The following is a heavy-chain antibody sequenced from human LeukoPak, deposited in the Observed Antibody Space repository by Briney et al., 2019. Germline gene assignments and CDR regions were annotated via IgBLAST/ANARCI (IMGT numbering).Heavy chain of an antibody. CDR2: IHPNGDL. CDR1: GYTFTGYY. J-gene: IGHJ4*02. V-gene: IGHV1-2*02. D-gene: IGHD2/OR15-2a*01. Sequence: GASVKVSCKASGYTFTGYYLHWVRQAPGQGLDWMGCIHPNGDLHYPQTFQGRVTMTRDTSITTAYMDLSTITSKDTAVSFCEIECCFDGNFVSKGFNYWGQGTPVTVSS. CDR3: EIECCFDGNFVSKGFNY.